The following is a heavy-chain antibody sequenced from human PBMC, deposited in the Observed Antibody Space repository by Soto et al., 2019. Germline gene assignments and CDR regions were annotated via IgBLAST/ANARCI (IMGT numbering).Heavy chain of an antibody. D-gene: IGHD3-22*01. CDR2: IFHDGTA. J-gene: IGHJ4*02. CDR3: ARLVYDTSLNYMYFDF. Sequence: SETLSLTCAVSGVSISSGNWWTWVRQSPQRGLEYIGEIFHDGTANYYPSFERRVAISVDTSKNQFSLKLTSVTAADTAIYFCARLVYDTSLNYMYFDFWGQGNLVTVSS. V-gene: IGHV4-4*02. CDR1: GVSISSGNW.